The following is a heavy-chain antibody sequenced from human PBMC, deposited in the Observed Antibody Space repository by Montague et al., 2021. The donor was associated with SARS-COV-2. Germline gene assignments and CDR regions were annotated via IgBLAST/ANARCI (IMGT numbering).Heavy chain of an antibody. CDR3: ARDKPDYDFWPWYGMDV. CDR2: IYYSGST. J-gene: IGHJ6*02. V-gene: IGHV4-59*01. CDR1: GGSISSYY. Sequence: SETLSLTCTVYGGSISSYYWSWIRQPPGKGLEWIGYIYYSGSTNYNPSLKSRVTISVDTSKNQSSLKLSSVTAADTAVYYCARDKPDYDFWPWYGMDVWGQGTTVTVSS. D-gene: IGHD3-3*01.